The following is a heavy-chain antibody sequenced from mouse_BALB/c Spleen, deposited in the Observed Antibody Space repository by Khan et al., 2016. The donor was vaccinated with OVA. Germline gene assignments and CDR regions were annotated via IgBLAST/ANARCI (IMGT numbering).Heavy chain of an antibody. D-gene: IGHD4-1*01. V-gene: IGHV1-5*01. CDR3: TRAGYWAFAY. CDR2: IYPGNSDT. J-gene: IGHJ3*01. Sequence: VQLQQSGTVLARPGASVKMSCKASGYIFTNYWMHWVKQRPGQGLEWIGGIYPGNSDTSYNQKFKGKAKLTAVTSASIAYMELSSLTNEDSAVYYCTRAGYWAFAYWGQGTLVTVSA. CDR1: GYIFTNYW.